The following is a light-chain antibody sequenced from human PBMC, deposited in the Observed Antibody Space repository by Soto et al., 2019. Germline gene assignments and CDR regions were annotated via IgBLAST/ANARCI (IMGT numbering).Light chain of an antibody. CDR2: AAS. V-gene: IGKV1-27*01. J-gene: IGKJ3*01. Sequence: DIPMTQSPSSLSTSVGDRVTITCRASQGINNYVAWYQQKPGKPPKLLIYAASTLQSGVPSRFSGSGSGTDFTLTINSLQPEDVATYSCQKYSSVPVFGPGTKVDIK. CDR3: QKYSSVPV. CDR1: QGINNY.